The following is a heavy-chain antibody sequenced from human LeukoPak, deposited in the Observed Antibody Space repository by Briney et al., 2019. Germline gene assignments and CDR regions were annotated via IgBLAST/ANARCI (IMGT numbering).Heavy chain of an antibody. CDR1: GDSVSSNSAA. Sequence: SQTLSLTCAISGDSVSSNSAAWNWIRQSPSRGLEWLGRTYYRSKWYNDYAVSVKGRITINPDTSKNQFSLQLNSVTPEDTAVYYCARDEYNWNDFYYYGMDVWGQGTTVTVSS. J-gene: IGHJ6*02. CDR3: ARDEYNWNDFYYYGMDV. D-gene: IGHD1-1*01. V-gene: IGHV6-1*01. CDR2: TYYRSKWYN.